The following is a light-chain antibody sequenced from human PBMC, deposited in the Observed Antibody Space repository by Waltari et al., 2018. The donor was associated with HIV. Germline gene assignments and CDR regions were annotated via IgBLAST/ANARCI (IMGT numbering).Light chain of an antibody. CDR2: RNS. CDR3: ATWDDSLRGVV. CDR1: SSNIGSNY. J-gene: IGLJ2*01. Sequence: QSVLTQPPSASGTSGQRISISCFGSSSNIGSNYVYWYQQLPGTAPNLLIYRNSQRPSGVPDRFSGSKSGTSASLAIIGLRSEDEADYYCATWDDSLRGVVFGGGAKLTVL. V-gene: IGLV1-47*01.